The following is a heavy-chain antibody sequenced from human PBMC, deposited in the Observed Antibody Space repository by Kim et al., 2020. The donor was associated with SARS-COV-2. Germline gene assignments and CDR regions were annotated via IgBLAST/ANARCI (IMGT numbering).Heavy chain of an antibody. CDR1: GFTFSSYW. J-gene: IGHJ4*02. CDR3: MGGPAGDY. CDR2: IKQDGSEK. Sequence: GGSLRLSCAASGFTFSSYWMTWVRQGLGKGLEWVGNIKQDGSEKYYMDSVKGRFTISRDNAKNSLYLQMNSLRAEDTAVYVCMGGPAGDYWGQGTLVTVSS. V-gene: IGHV3-7*01.